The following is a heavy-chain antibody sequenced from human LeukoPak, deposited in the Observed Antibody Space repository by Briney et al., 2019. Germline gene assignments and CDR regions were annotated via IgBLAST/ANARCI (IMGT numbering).Heavy chain of an antibody. CDR1: GFTFSSYW. J-gene: IGHJ4*02. Sequence: GGSLRLSCAASGFTFSSYWMSWVRQAPGKGLEWVANIKQDGSEKYYVDSVKGRFTISRDNAKNSLYLQMNSLRAEDTAVYYCARDGGYCSGGSCYQNYWGQGTLVTVSS. D-gene: IGHD2-15*01. V-gene: IGHV3-7*01. CDR2: IKQDGSEK. CDR3: ARDGGYCSGGSCYQNY.